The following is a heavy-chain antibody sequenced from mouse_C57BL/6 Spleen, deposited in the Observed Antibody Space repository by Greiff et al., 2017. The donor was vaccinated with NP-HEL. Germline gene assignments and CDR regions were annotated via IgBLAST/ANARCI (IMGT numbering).Heavy chain of an antibody. Sequence: VQRVESGAELARPGASVKLSCKASGYTFTSYGISWVKQRTGQGLEWIGEIYPRSGNTYYNEKFKGKATLTADKSSSTAYMELRSLTSEDSAVYFCARGGYDYGEGYFDVWGTGTTVTVSS. CDR1: GYTFTSYG. V-gene: IGHV1-81*01. D-gene: IGHD2-4*01. CDR3: ARGGYDYGEGYFDV. J-gene: IGHJ1*03. CDR2: IYPRSGNT.